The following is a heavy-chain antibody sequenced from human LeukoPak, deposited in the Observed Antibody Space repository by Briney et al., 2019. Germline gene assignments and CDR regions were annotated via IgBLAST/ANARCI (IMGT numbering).Heavy chain of an antibody. D-gene: IGHD2-15*01. CDR3: AKALTGEDYGMDV. CDR2: IAGSGGGT. Sequence: PGGSLRLSCAASGFTLRSYAMSWVRQAPGKGVDWVSVIAGSGGGTYYADSVKGRFTISRDTSKNTLYLQMNSLRAEDTAVYYCAKALTGEDYGMDVWGQGTTVTVSS. J-gene: IGHJ6*02. V-gene: IGHV3-23*01. CDR1: GFTLRSYA.